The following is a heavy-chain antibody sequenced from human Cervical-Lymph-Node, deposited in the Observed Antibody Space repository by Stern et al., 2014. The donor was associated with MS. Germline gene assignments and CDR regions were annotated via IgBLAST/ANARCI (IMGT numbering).Heavy chain of an antibody. CDR3: AKGSVGIAAPRNFDY. D-gene: IGHD6-13*01. V-gene: IGHV3-9*01. Sequence: QLVESGGGLVQPGMSLRLPCAASGFTFADYAMHWVRQAPGKGLEWVSGMSWTSGSIGYADSVKGRFTISRDNAKNSLYLQMNSLRTEDTAFYYCAKGSVGIAAPRNFDYWGQGTLVTVSS. J-gene: IGHJ4*02. CDR2: MSWTSGSI. CDR1: GFTFADYA.